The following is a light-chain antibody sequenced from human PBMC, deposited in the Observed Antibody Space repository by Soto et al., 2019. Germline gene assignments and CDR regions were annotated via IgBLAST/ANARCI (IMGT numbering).Light chain of an antibody. Sequence: EILLTQSPDTLSLSPGERATLSCRAAQSVGTRLAWYQHKTVQAPRLLLSGASSRATGIPDRFTGSGSETSFTLTISRLETEDFAVYYCQQFGSSLPITFGQGTRLEIK. J-gene: IGKJ5*01. CDR1: QSVGTR. CDR3: QQFGSSLPIT. V-gene: IGKV3-20*01. CDR2: GAS.